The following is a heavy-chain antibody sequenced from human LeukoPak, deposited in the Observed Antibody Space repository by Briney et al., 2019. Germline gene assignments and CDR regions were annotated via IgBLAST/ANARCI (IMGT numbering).Heavy chain of an antibody. J-gene: IGHJ4*02. CDR1: GRSISRSSYY. CDR2: IYHSGST. D-gene: IGHD2-15*01. CDR3: ARRGPVYCSGGSCYEGYFDY. V-gene: IGHV4-39*07. Sequence: SETLSITYTVSGRSISRSSYYWGWIRQPPGKGLEWIGSIYHSGSTYYNPSLKSRVTISVDTSKNQFSLKLSSVTAADTAVYYCARRGPVYCSGGSCYEGYFDYWGQGTLVRVSS.